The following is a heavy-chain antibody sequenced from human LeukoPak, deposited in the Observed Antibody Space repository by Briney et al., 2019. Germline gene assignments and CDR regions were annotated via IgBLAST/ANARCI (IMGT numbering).Heavy chain of an antibody. J-gene: IGHJ3*01. CDR2: IRFDGGDT. Sequence: QPGGSLRLSCAASGFTFNNYWMHWVRHAPGMGLVWVSSIRFDGGDTAYADSAKGRFTISRDNAKNTMFLQMNNLRAEDTAVYYCAKEIDGFDVWGQGTLVTVSS. CDR3: AKEIDGFDV. CDR1: GFTFNNYW. V-gene: IGHV3-74*01.